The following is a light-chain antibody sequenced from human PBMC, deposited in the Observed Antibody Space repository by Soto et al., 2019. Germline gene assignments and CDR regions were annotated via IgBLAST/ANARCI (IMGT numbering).Light chain of an antibody. V-gene: IGKV1-33*01. CDR1: QDITNY. Sequence: DIQLTQSPSSLSASAGDRVTITCQASQDITNYLNRFQQTPGKAPKVLIFDTWNLEIGVPSRFRGSASGTDFTFTISSLQPEDIATYYCQQYDTLPITFGPGTKVDIK. J-gene: IGKJ3*01. CDR3: QQYDTLPIT. CDR2: DTW.